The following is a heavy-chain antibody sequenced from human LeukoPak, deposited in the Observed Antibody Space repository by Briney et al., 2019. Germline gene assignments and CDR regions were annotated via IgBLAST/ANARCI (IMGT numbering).Heavy chain of an antibody. V-gene: IGHV3-23*01. CDR3: AKGGKWDVTPFDY. Sequence: GGSLRLSCAASGFTFTRYSMNWVRQAPGKGLEWVSTISGGGGSTYYADSVKGRFTISRDNSKNTLYLQVNSLRAEDTAVYYCAKGGKWDVTPFDYWGQGTLVTVSS. D-gene: IGHD1-26*01. CDR1: GFTFTRYS. CDR2: ISGGGGST. J-gene: IGHJ4*02.